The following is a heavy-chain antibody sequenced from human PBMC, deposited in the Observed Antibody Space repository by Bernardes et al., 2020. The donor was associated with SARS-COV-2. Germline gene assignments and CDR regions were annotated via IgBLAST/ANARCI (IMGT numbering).Heavy chain of an antibody. V-gene: IGHV3-23*01. Sequence: GGSLRLSCAASGFTFTSYAMNWVRQAPGKGLEWVSAISGSGGTTYYSDSVQGRFTTSRDNSHNTMYLQMNSLRVEDTALYYCARVVTGPNVGNDAFSLWGQGTMVTVSS. CDR2: ISGSGGTT. D-gene: IGHD2-21*02. J-gene: IGHJ3*01. CDR1: GFTFTSYA. CDR3: ARVVTGPNVGNDAFSL.